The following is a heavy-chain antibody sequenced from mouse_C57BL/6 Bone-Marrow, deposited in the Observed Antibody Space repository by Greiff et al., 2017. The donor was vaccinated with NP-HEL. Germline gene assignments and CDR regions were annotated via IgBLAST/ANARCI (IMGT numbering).Heavy chain of an antibody. Sequence: VQLQQPGTELVKPGASVKLSCKASGYTFTSYWMHWVKQRPGQGLEWIGNINPSNGGTNYNEKFKSKATLTVDKSSSTAYMQLSSLTSEDSAVYYCARSGFITTVVATDYYAMDYWGQGTSVTVSS. D-gene: IGHD1-1*01. CDR1: GYTFTSYW. J-gene: IGHJ4*01. CDR3: ARSGFITTVVATDYYAMDY. CDR2: INPSNGGT. V-gene: IGHV1-53*01.